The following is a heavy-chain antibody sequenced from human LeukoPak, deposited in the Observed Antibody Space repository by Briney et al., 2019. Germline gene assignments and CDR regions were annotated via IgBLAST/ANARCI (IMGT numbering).Heavy chain of an antibody. Sequence: SVKVSCKASGYTFTSYGISWVRQAPGQGLEWMGWISAYNGNTNYAQKLQGRVTMTTDTSTSTAYMELRSLRSDDTAVYYCARDVRFLGHLSSSFGPLDYWGQGTLVTVSS. D-gene: IGHD6-6*01. V-gene: IGHV1-18*01. J-gene: IGHJ4*02. CDR2: ISAYNGNT. CDR1: GYTFTSYG. CDR3: ARDVRFLGHLSSSFGPLDY.